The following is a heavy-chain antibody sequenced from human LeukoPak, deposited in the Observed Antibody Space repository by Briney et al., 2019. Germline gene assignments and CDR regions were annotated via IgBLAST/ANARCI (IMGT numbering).Heavy chain of an antibody. Sequence: GASVKVSCKASGGTFISYAISWVRQAPGQGLEWMGGIIPIFGTANYAQKFQGGVTITADESTSTAYMELSSLRSEDTAVYYCAIGGGYCSGGSCYSSEYYYYMDVWGKGTTVTISS. CDR3: AIGGGYCSGGSCYSSEYYYYMDV. D-gene: IGHD2-15*01. V-gene: IGHV1-69*13. CDR2: IIPIFGTA. CDR1: GGTFISYA. J-gene: IGHJ6*03.